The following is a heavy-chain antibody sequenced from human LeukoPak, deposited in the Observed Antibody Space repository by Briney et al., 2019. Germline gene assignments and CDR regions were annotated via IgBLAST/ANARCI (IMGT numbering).Heavy chain of an antibody. J-gene: IGHJ5*02. V-gene: IGHV5-51*01. D-gene: IGHD3-22*01. CDR2: IYPGDSDT. CDR1: GYSFTSYW. Sequence: GESLKISCKGSGYSFTSYWIGWVRQMPGKGLEWMGIIYPGDSDTRYSPSFQGQVTISADKSISTAYLQWSSLKASDTAMYYCARRDSSGYYSRRGFDPWGQGTLVTVSS. CDR3: ARRDSSGYYSRRGFDP.